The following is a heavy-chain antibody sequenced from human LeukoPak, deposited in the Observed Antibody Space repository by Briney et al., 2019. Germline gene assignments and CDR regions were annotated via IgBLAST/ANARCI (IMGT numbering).Heavy chain of an antibody. V-gene: IGHV1-2*02. CDR3: ARVGVYSSEY. Sequence: ASVKVSCKASGYTFTGHYMHWVRQAPGQGLEWMGWINPNSGVTNYAQKFQGRVTMTRDTSISTAYMELSRLRSDDTAVYYCARVGVYSSEYWGQGTLVTVSS. CDR2: INPNSGVT. CDR1: GYTFTGHY. D-gene: IGHD3-22*01. J-gene: IGHJ4*02.